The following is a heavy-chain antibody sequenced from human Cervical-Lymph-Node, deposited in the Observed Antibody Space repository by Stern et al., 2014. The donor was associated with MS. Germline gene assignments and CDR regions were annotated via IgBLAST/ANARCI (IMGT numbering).Heavy chain of an antibody. Sequence: EVQLVESGGGLVKPGGSLKLSCAVSGFTFSSYSMNWVRQAPGKGLEWVSSISSSSSDIYYADSVKGRFTISRDNAKNSLSLQMNSLRAEDTAVYYCARDYDGNYLTYFEYWGQGTLVTVSS. D-gene: IGHD2/OR15-2a*01. J-gene: IGHJ4*02. CDR2: ISSSSSDI. CDR3: ARDYDGNYLTYFEY. V-gene: IGHV3-21*01. CDR1: GFTFSSYS.